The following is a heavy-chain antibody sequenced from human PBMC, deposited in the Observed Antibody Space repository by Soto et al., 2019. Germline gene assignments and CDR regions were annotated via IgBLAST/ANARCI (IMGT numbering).Heavy chain of an antibody. CDR1: GFTFSSYW. CDR3: ARDRPRGGDSFYYYYGMDV. J-gene: IGHJ6*02. D-gene: IGHD2-21*02. CDR2: IKQDGSEK. V-gene: IGHV3-7*05. Sequence: GGSLRLSCAASGFTFSSYWMSWVRQAPGKGLEWVANIKQDGSEKYYVDSVKGRFTISRDNAKNSLYLQMNSLRAEDTAVYYCARDRPRGGDSFYYYYGMDVWGQGTTVTVSS.